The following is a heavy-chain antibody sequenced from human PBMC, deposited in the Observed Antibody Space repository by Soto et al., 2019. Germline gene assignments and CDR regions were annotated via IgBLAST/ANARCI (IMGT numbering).Heavy chain of an antibody. CDR1: GGSISSGGYY. CDR3: ARDWGGLRPPYFDY. J-gene: IGHJ4*02. CDR2: IYYSGST. V-gene: IGHV4-31*03. Sequence: QVQLQESGPGLVKPSQTLSLTCTVSGGSISSGGYYWSWIRQHPGKGLEWIGYIYYSGSTYYNPSLKRRVTISVDTSKNQFSLKLRSVTAADTAVYYCARDWGGLRPPYFDYWGQGTLVTVSS. D-gene: IGHD3-16*01.